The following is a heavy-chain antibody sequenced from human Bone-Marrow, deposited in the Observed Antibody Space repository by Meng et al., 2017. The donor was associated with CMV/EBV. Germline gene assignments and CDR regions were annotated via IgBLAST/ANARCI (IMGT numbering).Heavy chain of an antibody. CDR1: GFTFDDYT. J-gene: IGHJ4*02. CDR2: ISWDGGST. CDR3: ATSAVDTAMVN. D-gene: IGHD5-18*01. Sequence: GESLKISCAASGFTFDDYTMHWVRQAPGKGLEWVSLISWDGGSTYCADSVKGRFTISRDNSKNSLYLQMNSLRTEDTALYYCATSAVDTAMVNWGQGTLVTVSS. V-gene: IGHV3-43*01.